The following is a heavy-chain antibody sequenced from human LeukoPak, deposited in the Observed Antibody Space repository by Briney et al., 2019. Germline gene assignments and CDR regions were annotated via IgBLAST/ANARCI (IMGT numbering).Heavy chain of an antibody. CDR1: GYTFTSYG. Sequence: ASVKVSCKASGYTFTSYGISWVRQAPGQGLEWMRWISAYNGNTNYAQKLQGRVTMTTDTSTSTAYMELRSLRSDDTAVYYCAILSRYSSSSGEDYWGQGTLVTVSS. J-gene: IGHJ4*02. CDR3: AILSRYSSSSGEDY. D-gene: IGHD6-6*01. CDR2: ISAYNGNT. V-gene: IGHV1-18*01.